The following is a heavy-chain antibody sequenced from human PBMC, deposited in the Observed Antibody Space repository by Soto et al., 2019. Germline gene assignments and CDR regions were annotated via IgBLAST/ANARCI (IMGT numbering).Heavy chain of an antibody. D-gene: IGHD2-21*02. CDR2: IFSGDNT. V-gene: IGHV3-53*01. CDR3: ATGLTLPVRPSFDT. Sequence: EVQLVESGGGLIQPGGSLRLSCAASGFTISGNYITWVRQAPGKGLEWVSVIFSGDNTFYSDSVKGRFTISRDSSKNTVYHKMSRRRGDDTAVYFCATGLTLPVRPSFDTWGQGSLLTVSS. CDR1: GFTISGNY. J-gene: IGHJ5*02.